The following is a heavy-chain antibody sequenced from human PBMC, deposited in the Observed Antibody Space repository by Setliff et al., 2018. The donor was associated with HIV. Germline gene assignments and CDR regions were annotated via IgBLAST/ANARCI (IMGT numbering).Heavy chain of an antibody. Sequence: AGSLRLSCAASGFTLSRFWMHWVRQAPGQGLVWVSGINNDTTTTTYADSVKGRFPISRDNAKNTLYLEMNGLRGEDTAVYYCVIFSYSSGWGQGTQVTAPQ. CDR2: INNDTTTT. J-gene: IGHJ4*02. V-gene: IGHV3-74*01. CDR1: GFTLSRFW. D-gene: IGHD1-26*01. CDR3: VIFSYSSG.